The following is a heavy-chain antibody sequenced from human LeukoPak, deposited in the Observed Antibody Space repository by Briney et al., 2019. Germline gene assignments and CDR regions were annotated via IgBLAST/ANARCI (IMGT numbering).Heavy chain of an antibody. V-gene: IGHV4-38-2*01. CDR1: GYSISSGYY. CDR2: IYHSGST. CDR3: ARSDSSGYHQDDAFDI. D-gene: IGHD3-22*01. Sequence: PSETLSLTCAVSGYSISSGYYWGWIRQPPGKGLEWIGSIYHSGSTYYNPSLKSRVTISVDTSKNQFSLKLSSVTAADTAVYYCARSDSSGYHQDDAFDIWGQGTMVTVSS. J-gene: IGHJ3*02.